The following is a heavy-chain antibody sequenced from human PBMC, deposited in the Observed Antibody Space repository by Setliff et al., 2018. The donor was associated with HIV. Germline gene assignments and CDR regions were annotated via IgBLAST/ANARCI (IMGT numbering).Heavy chain of an antibody. CDR3: ARSSLHCGGGSCYLTWFDP. J-gene: IGHJ5*02. CDR2: INHSANT. Sequence: SETLSLTCAVYGGSFSGNYWNWIRQPPGKGLEWIGEINHSANTNYSPSLKSRVTISVDTSKNQFSLKLNSVTAADTAVYYCARSSLHCGGGSCYLTWFDPWGQGTLVTVS. CDR1: GGSFSGNY. V-gene: IGHV4-34*01. D-gene: IGHD2-15*01.